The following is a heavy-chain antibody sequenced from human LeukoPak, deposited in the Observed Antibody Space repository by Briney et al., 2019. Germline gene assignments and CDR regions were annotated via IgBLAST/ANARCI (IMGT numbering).Heavy chain of an antibody. V-gene: IGHV3-66*01. Sequence: GGSLRLSCAASGFTFSSYSMNWVRQAPGKGLEWVSVIYSGGSTYYADSVKGRFTISRDNSKNTLYLQMNSLRAEDTAVYYCAREEAAADDYWGQGTLVTVSS. CDR1: GFTFSSYS. D-gene: IGHD6-13*01. CDR2: IYSGGST. J-gene: IGHJ4*02. CDR3: AREEAAADDY.